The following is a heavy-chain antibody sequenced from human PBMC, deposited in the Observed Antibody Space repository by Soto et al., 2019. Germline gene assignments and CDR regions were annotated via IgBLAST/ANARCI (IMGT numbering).Heavy chain of an antibody. D-gene: IGHD5-18*01. V-gene: IGHV3-48*01. CDR2: INPSSSII. J-gene: IGHJ5*02. CDR1: GFSFSGHT. Sequence: DVQLVESGGGFVQPGGSLRLSCAASGFSFSGHTMNWVRQAPGKGLEWVSYINPSSSIIYYANSVKGRFTISRDNARDSLYLQMSRLRVEDTAVYYSARDPGYGYPANHHWGQGTLVTVSS. CDR3: ARDPGYGYPANHH.